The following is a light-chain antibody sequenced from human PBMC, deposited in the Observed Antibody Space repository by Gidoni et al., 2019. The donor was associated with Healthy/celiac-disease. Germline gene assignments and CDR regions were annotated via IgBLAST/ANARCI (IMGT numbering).Light chain of an antibody. J-gene: IGKJ2*01. CDR1: QSVSSSY. V-gene: IGKV3-20*01. CDR3: QQYGSSLPYT. Sequence: VFTQSPGTLSLSPGERATLSCRASQSVSSSYLAWYQQKPGQAPRLLIYGASSRATGIPDRFSGSGFGTAFTLTISRLEPEDFAVYYCQQYGSSLPYTFXQXTKLEIK. CDR2: GAS.